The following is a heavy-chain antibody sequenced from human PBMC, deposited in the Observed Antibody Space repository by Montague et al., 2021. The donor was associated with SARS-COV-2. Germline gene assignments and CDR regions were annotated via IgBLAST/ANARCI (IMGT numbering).Heavy chain of an antibody. CDR1: GDSISSSTYY. J-gene: IGHJ4*02. Sequence: SETLSLTCTDAGDSISSSTYYWGWVRQPPGKGLEWIGSFFYNGATHYNPSLKSRVTISVDTSKNQFSLKLNSVTAADTAVYYCARCRLRNLCDYWGQGTLVTASA. V-gene: IGHV4-39*01. D-gene: IGHD4-17*01. CDR3: ARCRLRNLCDY. CDR2: FFYNGAT.